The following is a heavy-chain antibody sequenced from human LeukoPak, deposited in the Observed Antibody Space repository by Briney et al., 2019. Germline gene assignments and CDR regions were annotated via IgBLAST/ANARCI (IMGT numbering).Heavy chain of an antibody. Sequence: GGSLRLSCAASGFTFSSYWMHWVRQAPGKGLVWVSRINSDGSGTSYADSVKGRFTISRDNAKNTLYLQMNSLRAEDTAVYYCASYGYSSSWYYFDYWGQGTLVTVSS. CDR2: INSDGSGT. J-gene: IGHJ4*02. CDR3: ASYGYSSSWYYFDY. D-gene: IGHD6-13*01. CDR1: GFTFSSYW. V-gene: IGHV3-74*01.